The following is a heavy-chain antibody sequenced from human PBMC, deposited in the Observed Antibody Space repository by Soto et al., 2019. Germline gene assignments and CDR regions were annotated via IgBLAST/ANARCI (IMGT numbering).Heavy chain of an antibody. J-gene: IGHJ4*02. CDR3: ATGPEYSSRWFSN. CDR1: GCSISTTDW. V-gene: IGHV4-4*02. CDR2: VYHSGSF. Sequence: QVHLQESGPGLVKPSGTLSLICAVSGCSISTTDWGSWVRHPPGKGLEWMGEVYHSGSFNYNPSLKSRLTISVDKSKNQFSLNLSSVTVADTAVYYCATGPEYSSRWFSNWGQGTLVTVSS. D-gene: IGHD6-13*01.